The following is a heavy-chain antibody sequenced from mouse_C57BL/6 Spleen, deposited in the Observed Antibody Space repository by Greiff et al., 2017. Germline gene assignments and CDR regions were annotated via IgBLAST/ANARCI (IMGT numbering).Heavy chain of an antibody. CDR3: ARLYDGSNYAMDY. CDR2: ISSGGSYT. J-gene: IGHJ4*01. Sequence: DVKLVESGGDLVKPGGSLKLSCAASGFTFSSYGMSWVRQTPDKRLEWVATISSGGSYTYYPDSVKGRFTISRDNAKNTLYLQMSSLKSEDTAMYYCARLYDGSNYAMDYWGQGTSVTVSS. D-gene: IGHD2-3*01. CDR1: GFTFSSYG. V-gene: IGHV5-6*02.